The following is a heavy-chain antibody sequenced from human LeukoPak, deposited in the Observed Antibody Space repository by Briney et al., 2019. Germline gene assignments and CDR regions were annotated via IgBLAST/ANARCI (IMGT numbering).Heavy chain of an antibody. Sequence: GASVKVSCKASGYTFTSYAMNWVRQAPGQGLEWMGWINTNTGNPTYAQGFTGRFVFSLDTSVSTAYLQISSLKAEDTAVYYCARVPYLGYYYGSGRQTFDGYYFDYWGQGTLVTVSS. CDR3: ARVPYLGYYYGSGRQTFDGYYFDY. V-gene: IGHV7-4-1*02. CDR1: GYTFTSYA. CDR2: INTNTGNP. D-gene: IGHD3-10*01. J-gene: IGHJ4*02.